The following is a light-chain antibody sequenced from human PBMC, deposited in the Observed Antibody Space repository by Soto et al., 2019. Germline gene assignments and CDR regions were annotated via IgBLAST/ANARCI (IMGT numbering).Light chain of an antibody. CDR3: CSYVGRYTSYV. Sequence: QSALTQPRSVSGSPGQSVTISCTGTSSDVGTYNFVSWYQQHPGKAPKFMIYDVTKRPSGVPDRFSGSKSGNKASLTISGLQAEDEADYYCCSYVGRYTSYVFGPGTNVTVL. CDR1: SSDVGTYNF. V-gene: IGLV2-11*01. J-gene: IGLJ1*01. CDR2: DVT.